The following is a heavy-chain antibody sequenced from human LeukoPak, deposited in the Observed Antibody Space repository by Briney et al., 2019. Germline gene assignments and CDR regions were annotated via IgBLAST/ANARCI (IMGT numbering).Heavy chain of an antibody. CDR1: GFTFSSYA. CDR3: AKGGLIAADAFDI. CDR2: ISSNGGST. J-gene: IGHJ3*02. V-gene: IGHV3-64*01. Sequence: GSLRLSCAASGFTFSSYAIHWVRQAPGKGLEYVSAISSNGGSTYYANSVKGRFTISRDNSKNTLYLQMGSLRAEDMAVYYCAKGGLIAADAFDIWGQGTMVTVSS.